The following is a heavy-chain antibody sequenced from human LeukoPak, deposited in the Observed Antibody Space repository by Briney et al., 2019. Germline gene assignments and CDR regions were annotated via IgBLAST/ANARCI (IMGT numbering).Heavy chain of an antibody. Sequence: ASVKVSCKASGYTFTSYAMHWVRQAPGQRLEWMGWINAGNGNTKYSQKFQGRVTITRVTSGSTAYMELSSLRSEDTAVYYCARGVGIAAAEGIFDIWGQGTMVTVSS. CDR2: INAGNGNT. J-gene: IGHJ3*02. CDR3: ARGVGIAAAEGIFDI. V-gene: IGHV1-3*01. D-gene: IGHD6-13*01. CDR1: GYTFTSYA.